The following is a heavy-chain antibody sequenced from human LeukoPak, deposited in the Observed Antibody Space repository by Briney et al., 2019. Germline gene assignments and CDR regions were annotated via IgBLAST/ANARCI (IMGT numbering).Heavy chain of an antibody. Sequence: GGSLRLFCAASGFTFSSYGMHWVRQAPGKGLEWVAVIWYDGSNKYYADSVKGRFTISRDNSKNTLYLQMNSLRAEDTAVYYCAREILWFGESHFDYWGQGTLVTVSS. CDR3: AREILWFGESHFDY. CDR2: IWYDGSNK. D-gene: IGHD3-10*01. CDR1: GFTFSSYG. J-gene: IGHJ4*02. V-gene: IGHV3-33*01.